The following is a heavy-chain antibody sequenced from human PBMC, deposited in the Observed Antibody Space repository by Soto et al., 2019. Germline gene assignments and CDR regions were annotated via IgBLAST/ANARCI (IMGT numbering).Heavy chain of an antibody. CDR1: GYTFTSYG. J-gene: IGHJ5*02. D-gene: IGHD2-2*03. Sequence: QVQLVQSGAEVKKPGASVKVSCKASGYTFTSYGISWVRQAPGQGLEWMGWISAYNGNTNYAQKLQGRVTKTTDTSTSKAYMELRSLRSDDTAVYYCARDYLDIVVVPAARSGWFDPWGQGTLVTVSS. CDR3: ARDYLDIVVVPAARSGWFDP. CDR2: ISAYNGNT. V-gene: IGHV1-18*04.